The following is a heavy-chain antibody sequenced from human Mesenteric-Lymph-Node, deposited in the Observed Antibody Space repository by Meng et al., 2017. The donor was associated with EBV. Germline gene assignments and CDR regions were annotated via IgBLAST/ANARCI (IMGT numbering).Heavy chain of an antibody. V-gene: IGHV4-30-4*08. CDR3: AREMNSDLFTNSLMTPFDP. CDR1: GGFVHNGDSS. D-gene: IGHD2-8*01. CDR2: IPLSGGT. J-gene: IGHJ5*02. Sequence: VSSPRRVKPCQSRSLSCAVWGGFVHNGDSSWSWLRQPPGRCLASVWCIPLSGGTHNNPALSSRVTISVATFRDQLSRELSSQTGATTIVQSSAREMNSDLFTNSLMTPFDPWGQGTLVTVSS.